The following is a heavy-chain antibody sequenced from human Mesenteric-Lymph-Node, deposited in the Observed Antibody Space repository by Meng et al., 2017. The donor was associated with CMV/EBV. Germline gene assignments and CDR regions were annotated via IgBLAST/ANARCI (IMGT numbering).Heavy chain of an antibody. Sequence: ASVKVSCKASGYTFNSYGISWLRQAPGQGLEWMGWISAYNGNTNYARDLQGRVTITTDTSTSTAYMELSSLRSDDTAVYYCARMLGYSSDYWGQGTLVTVSS. J-gene: IGHJ4*02. D-gene: IGHD6-13*01. CDR3: ARMLGYSSDY. CDR2: ISAYNGNT. V-gene: IGHV1-18*01. CDR1: GYTFNSYG.